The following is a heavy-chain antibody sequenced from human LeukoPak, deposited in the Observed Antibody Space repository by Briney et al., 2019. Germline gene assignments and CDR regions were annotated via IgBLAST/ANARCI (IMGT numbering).Heavy chain of an antibody. V-gene: IGHV3-7*03. D-gene: IGHD7-27*01. Sequence: GGSLRLSCAASGFTFSNYWMSWVRQAPGKGLEWVANIKVDGSEKYYLDSVKGRFTIYRDNAKNSVYLQMNRLRTEDTAVYYCGRKTGVTGEAFDCWGQGTLVTVSS. J-gene: IGHJ4*02. CDR3: GRKTGVTGEAFDC. CDR1: GFTFSNYW. CDR2: IKVDGSEK.